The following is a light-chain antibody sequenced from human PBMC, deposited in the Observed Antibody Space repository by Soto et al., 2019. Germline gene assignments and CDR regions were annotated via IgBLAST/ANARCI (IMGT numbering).Light chain of an antibody. CDR2: LGS. CDR3: MQALQTGWT. J-gene: IGKJ1*01. Sequence: EIVTTQSPLSLPVTPGEPASISCRSRQSLWHSNGVKYLYWSLQRPGQSPQLLIYLGSTRASGVPDRFSGSGSGTDFTLKISRVEAEDVGVYYCMQALQTGWTFGQGTKVDI. CDR1: QSLWHSNGVKY. V-gene: IGKV2-28*01.